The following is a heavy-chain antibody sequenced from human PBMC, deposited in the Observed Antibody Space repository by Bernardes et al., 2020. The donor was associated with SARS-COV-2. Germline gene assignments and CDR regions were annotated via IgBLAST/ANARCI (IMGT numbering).Heavy chain of an antibody. V-gene: IGHV4-39*01. CDR1: GGSISSSSYY. D-gene: IGHD6-19*01. J-gene: IGHJ4*02. CDR2: IYYTGST. CDR3: ARAPPEAVAGMGLFDY. Sequence: LSLTFTFSGGSISSSSYYWGWIRQPPGKGLEWIGTIYYTGSTYYNPSLKSRVTISVDTSKNQFSLRLTSVTAADTSVYYCARAPPEAVAGMGLFDYWGQGTLVTVSS.